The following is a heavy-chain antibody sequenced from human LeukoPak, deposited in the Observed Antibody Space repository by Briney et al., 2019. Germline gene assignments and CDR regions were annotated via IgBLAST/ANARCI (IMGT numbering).Heavy chain of an antibody. CDR3: ARGVVDYYFDY. Sequence: SETLSLTCAVYGGSFSGYYWSWIRQPPGKGLEWIGEINHSGSTNYNPSLKSRVTISVDTSKNQFSLKLSSVTAADTAVYYCARGVVDYYFDYWGQGTPVTVSS. D-gene: IGHD2-21*01. J-gene: IGHJ4*02. CDR2: INHSGST. V-gene: IGHV4-34*01. CDR1: GGSFSGYY.